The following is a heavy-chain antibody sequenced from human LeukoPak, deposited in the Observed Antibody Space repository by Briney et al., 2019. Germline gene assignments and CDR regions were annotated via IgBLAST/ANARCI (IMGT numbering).Heavy chain of an antibody. CDR3: ARGFLGGTDQYFDS. V-gene: IGHV3-23*01. CDR1: GFTFSTYA. CDR2: IGGGGPTT. D-gene: IGHD6-19*01. Sequence: PGGSLRLSCAASGFTFSTYAMNWVRQAPAKGLEWVSTIGGGGPTTDYADSVKDRFTISRDNSKNTLYPQMNSLRAEDTAVYFCARGFLGGTDQYFDSWGQGTLVTVSS. J-gene: IGHJ4*02.